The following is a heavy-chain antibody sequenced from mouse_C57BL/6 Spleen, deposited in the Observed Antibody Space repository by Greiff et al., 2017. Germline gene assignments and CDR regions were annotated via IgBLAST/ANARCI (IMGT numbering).Heavy chain of an antibody. V-gene: IGHV1-55*01. CDR2: IYPGSGST. CDR3: ARSYDYDFAWFAY. J-gene: IGHJ3*01. D-gene: IGHD2-4*01. CDR1: GYTFTSYW. Sequence: VQLQQPGAELVKPGASVKMSCKASGYTFTSYWITWVKQRPGQGLEWIGDIYPGSGSTNYNEKFKSKATLTVDTSSSTAYMQLSSLTSEVSAVYYCARSYDYDFAWFAYWGQGALVTVSA.